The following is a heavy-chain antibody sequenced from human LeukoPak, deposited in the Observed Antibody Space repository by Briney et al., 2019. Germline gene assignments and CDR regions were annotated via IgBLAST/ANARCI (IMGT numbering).Heavy chain of an antibody. V-gene: IGHV3-23*01. D-gene: IGHD3-22*01. Sequence: PGGSLRFSCAASGFTFSSYAMSWVRQAPGKGLEWVSGISGSGDNTYYADSVKGRFTISRDNSKNTLYVQVNSLGTEDTAAYYCAKGSYYGSSGSFYFNYWGQGTLVTVSS. CDR3: AKGSYYGSSGSFYFNY. CDR2: ISGSGDNT. CDR1: GFTFSSYA. J-gene: IGHJ4*02.